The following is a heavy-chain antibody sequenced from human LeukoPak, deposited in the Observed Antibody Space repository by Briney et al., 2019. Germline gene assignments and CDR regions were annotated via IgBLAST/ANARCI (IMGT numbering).Heavy chain of an antibody. CDR2: ISSSSSYI. CDR3: ARGAVYSSSYAFDI. Sequence: GRSLRLSCAASGFTFSSYGMHWVRQAPGKGLEWVSSISSSSSYIYYADSVKGRFTISRDNAKNSLYLQMNSLRAEDTAVYYCARGAVYSSSYAFDIWGQGTMVTVSS. D-gene: IGHD6-13*01. J-gene: IGHJ3*02. CDR1: GFTFSSYG. V-gene: IGHV3-21*01.